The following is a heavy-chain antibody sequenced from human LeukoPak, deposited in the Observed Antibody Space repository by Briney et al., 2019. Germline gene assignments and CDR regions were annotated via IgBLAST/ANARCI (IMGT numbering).Heavy chain of an antibody. V-gene: IGHV4-59*08. CDR2: IYYSGST. J-gene: IGHJ3*02. CDR1: GGSISSYY. D-gene: IGHD3-10*01. CDR3: ARPVVTMVRGVIIGSDAFDI. Sequence: PSETLSLTCTVSGGSISSYYWSWIRQPPGKGLEWIGYIYYSGSTNYNPSLKSRVTISVDTSKNQFSLKLSSVTAADTAVYYCARPVVTMVRGVIIGSDAFDIWGQGTMVTVSS.